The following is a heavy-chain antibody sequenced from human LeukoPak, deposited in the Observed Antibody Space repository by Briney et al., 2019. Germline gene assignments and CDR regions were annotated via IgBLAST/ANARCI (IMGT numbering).Heavy chain of an antibody. CDR2: LNSDGSST. CDR3: ARVALSQGLDA. D-gene: IGHD3-10*01. J-gene: IGHJ5*02. Sequence: PGRSQRLSCAASGFTFSSYWMRWVRQAPGKGLVWVSRLNSDGSSTVYADSVKGRFTISRDNAENKLYLQMNSLRVEDTAVYYCARVALSQGLDAWGQGTLVTVSS. V-gene: IGHV3-74*01. CDR1: GFTFSSYW.